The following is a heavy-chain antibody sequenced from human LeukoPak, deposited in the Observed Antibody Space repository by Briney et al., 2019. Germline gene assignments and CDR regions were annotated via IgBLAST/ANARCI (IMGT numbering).Heavy chain of an antibody. J-gene: IGHJ3*02. D-gene: IGHD3-10*01. V-gene: IGHV3-48*04. CDR1: GFTFSGSA. Sequence: GGSLRLSCAASGFTFSGSALHWVRQASGKGLEWVSYISSSGSTIYYADSVKGRFTISRDNAKNSLYLQMNSLRAEDTAVYYCARDLIRRGSGSYNAFDIWGQGTMVTVSS. CDR3: ARDLIRRGSGSYNAFDI. CDR2: ISSSGSTI.